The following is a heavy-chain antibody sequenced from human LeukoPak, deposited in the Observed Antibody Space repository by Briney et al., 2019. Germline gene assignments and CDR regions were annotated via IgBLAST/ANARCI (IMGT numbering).Heavy chain of an antibody. Sequence: PSETLSLTCTVSGGSISSYYWSWIRQPPGKGLEWIGYIYYSGSTNYNPSLKSLVTISVDTSKNQFSLKLSSVTAADTAVYYCARVITMVRGVISYYYYYMDVWGKGTTVTISS. CDR2: IYYSGST. CDR1: GGSISSYY. V-gene: IGHV4-59*01. D-gene: IGHD3-10*01. J-gene: IGHJ6*03. CDR3: ARVITMVRGVISYYYYYMDV.